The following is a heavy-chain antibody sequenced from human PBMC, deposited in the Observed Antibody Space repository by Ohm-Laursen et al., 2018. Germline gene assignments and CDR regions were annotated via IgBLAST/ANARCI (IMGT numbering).Heavy chain of an antibody. V-gene: IGHV4-31*03. CDR2: MHHSGPT. D-gene: IGHD1-14*01. J-gene: IGHJ4*02. CDR3: TRKPNSLYYFDH. CDR1: GDSISSGYY. Sequence: TLSLTCSVSGDSISSGYYWTWIRQVPGEGLEWIAYMHHSGPTYTYYNPSLKSRVAISVEVSKNQFSLKVSSVTAADTAVYFCTRKPNSLYYFDHWGQGTLGTVSS.